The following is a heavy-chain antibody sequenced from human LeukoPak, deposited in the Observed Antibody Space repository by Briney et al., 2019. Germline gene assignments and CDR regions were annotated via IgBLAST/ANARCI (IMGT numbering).Heavy chain of an antibody. J-gene: IGHJ4*02. CDR2: INPRGGNT. CDR3: ARFAVHRRLAVAGQFGLDY. Sequence: ASVKVSCKASGYIFTSYYIHWVRQAPGQGLECMGIINPRGGNTNYAEKFQGRVTMTRDTSTSTAYMELSSLRSGDTAVYYCARFAVHRRLAVAGQFGLDYWGQGTLVTVSS. D-gene: IGHD6-19*01. V-gene: IGHV1-46*01. CDR1: GYIFTSYY.